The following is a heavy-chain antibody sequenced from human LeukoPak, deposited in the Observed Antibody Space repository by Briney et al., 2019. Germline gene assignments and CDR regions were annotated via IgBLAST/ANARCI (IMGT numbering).Heavy chain of an antibody. CDR3: ARDSHYYDSSGYPL. CDR2: ISSSSSYI. CDR1: GITLSNYG. D-gene: IGHD3-22*01. Sequence: GGSLRLSCAVSGITLSNYGMSWVRQAPGKGLEWVSSISSSSSYIYYADSVKGRFTISRDNAKNSLYLQMNSLRAEDTAVYYCARDSHYYDSSGYPLWGQGTLVTVSS. V-gene: IGHV3-21*01. J-gene: IGHJ4*02.